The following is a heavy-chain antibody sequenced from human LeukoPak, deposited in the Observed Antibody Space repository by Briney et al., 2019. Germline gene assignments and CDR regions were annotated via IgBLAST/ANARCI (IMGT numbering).Heavy chain of an antibody. J-gene: IGHJ3*02. CDR2: IYSGGST. V-gene: IGHV3-53*01. CDR1: GFTVSSNY. CDR3: ARVRPSDAFDI. Sequence: GGSLRLSRAASGFTVSSNYMSWVRQAPGKGLEWVSVIYSGGSTYYADSVKGRFTISRDNSKNTLYLQMNSLRAEDTAVYYCARVRPSDAFDIWGQGTMVTVSS.